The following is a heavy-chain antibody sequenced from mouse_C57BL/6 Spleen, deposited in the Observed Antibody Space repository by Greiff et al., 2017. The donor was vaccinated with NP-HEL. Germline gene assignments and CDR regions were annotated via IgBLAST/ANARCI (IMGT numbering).Heavy chain of an antibody. CDR2: INPNNGGT. Sequence: EVQLQQSGPELVKPGASVKMSCKASGYTFTDYNMHWVKQSHGKSLEWIGYINPNNGGTSYNQKFKGKATLTVNKSSSTAYMELRSLTSEDSAVYYCVYYYGSSPFAYWGQGTLVTVSA. D-gene: IGHD1-1*01. CDR3: VYYYGSSPFAY. CDR1: GYTFTDYN. J-gene: IGHJ3*01. V-gene: IGHV1-22*01.